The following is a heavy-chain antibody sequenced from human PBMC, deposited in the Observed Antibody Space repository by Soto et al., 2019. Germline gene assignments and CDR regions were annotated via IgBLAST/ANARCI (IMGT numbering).Heavy chain of an antibody. Sequence: QVQLVQSGAEVRKPGSSVKVSCKASGGTFSSYAISWVRQAPGQGLEYMGGIIPILRTPKYAQKFQGRVTVTADASTSTDYMELSRLRSEDTAVYYCARIGRNAGELDYRGQGTLVTVSS. V-gene: IGHV1-69*01. CDR3: ARIGRNAGELDY. CDR2: IIPILRTP. D-gene: IGHD7-27*01. CDR1: GGTFSSYA. J-gene: IGHJ4*02.